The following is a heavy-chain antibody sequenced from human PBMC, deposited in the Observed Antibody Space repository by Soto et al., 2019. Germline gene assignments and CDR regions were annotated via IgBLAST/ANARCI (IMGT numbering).Heavy chain of an antibody. J-gene: IGHJ4*02. CDR1: GFSLSSTRMA. CDR3: AHIVVAGLGYYFDY. Sequence: QITLKESGPTLVQPTQTLTLTCTFSGFSLSSTRMAVGWIRQPPGKALEWLALIYWDDDKRYSPFLKSRLTITKDPSKNQVVLTMALMDPVDTARYYCAHIVVAGLGYYFDYGGQGTLFTVSS. CDR2: IYWDDDK. V-gene: IGHV2-5*02. D-gene: IGHD6-19*01.